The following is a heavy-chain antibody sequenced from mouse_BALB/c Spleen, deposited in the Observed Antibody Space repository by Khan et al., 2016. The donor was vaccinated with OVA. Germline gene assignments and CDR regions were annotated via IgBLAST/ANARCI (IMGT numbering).Heavy chain of an antibody. V-gene: IGHV1S81*02. CDR2: TNPTNGST. Sequence: QVQLQQPGAELVKAGASVKMSCTASGYTFTSYWMHWVKQRLGQGLEWFAETNPTNGSTYYNEKFKSKATLTVDTSSSTAYMLLSGPTFEDSAVYYCARSKKIVATYFDYWGQGTTLTVSS. D-gene: IGHD1-1*01. J-gene: IGHJ2*01. CDR3: ARSKKIVATYFDY. CDR1: GYTFTSYW.